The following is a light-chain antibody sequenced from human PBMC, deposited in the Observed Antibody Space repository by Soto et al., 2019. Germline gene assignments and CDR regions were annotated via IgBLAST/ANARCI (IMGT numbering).Light chain of an antibody. Sequence: DIQMTHSPSSLSASVECRFIITCRASQSISNHLNWYKQKPRKAPKLLIYGASSLQSGVPSRLSGSGSGTDFTLTISRMEAEDFAVYYCQRYGSPPLFGHGTRLEIK. CDR3: QRYGSPPL. J-gene: IGKJ5*01. CDR1: QSISNH. CDR2: GAS. V-gene: IGKV1-39*01.